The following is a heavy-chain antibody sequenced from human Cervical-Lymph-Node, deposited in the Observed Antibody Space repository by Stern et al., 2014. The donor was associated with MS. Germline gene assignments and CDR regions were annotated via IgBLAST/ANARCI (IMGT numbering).Heavy chain of an antibody. CDR3: ALRRSYYVY. Sequence: VQLVQSGSEVKKPGSSVKVSCKPSGDTFSSYALSWVRQAPGQGLEWLGGLIPFFGATRYGQKFQGRVTITPEESTGTAFMELTNLTSDDTAVYYCALRRSYYVYWGQGTLITVSS. D-gene: IGHD4-11*01. CDR1: GDTFSSYA. J-gene: IGHJ4*02. V-gene: IGHV1-69*01. CDR2: LIPFFGAT.